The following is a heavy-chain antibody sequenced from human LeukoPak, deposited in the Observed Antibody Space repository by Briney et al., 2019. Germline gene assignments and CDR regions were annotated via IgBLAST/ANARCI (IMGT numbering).Heavy chain of an antibody. V-gene: IGHV3-66*01. Sequence: GGSLRLSCAASGFTVSSNYMSWVRQAPGKGLEWVSVIYSGGSTYYADSVKGRFTISRDNSKNTLYLQMNSLRAEDTAVYYCASWQRGKIAAAGNYYYYYGMDVWGQGTTVNVSS. CDR2: IYSGGST. J-gene: IGHJ6*02. D-gene: IGHD6-13*01. CDR1: GFTVSSNY. CDR3: ASWQRGKIAAAGNYYYYYGMDV.